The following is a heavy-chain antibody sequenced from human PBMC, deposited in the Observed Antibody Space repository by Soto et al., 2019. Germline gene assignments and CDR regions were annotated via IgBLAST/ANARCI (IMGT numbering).Heavy chain of an antibody. CDR3: ARSGVYSAYDY. D-gene: IGHD5-12*01. CDR1: GFSLSNARMG. Sequence: QVTLKESGPVLVKPTETLTLTCTVSGFSLSNARMGVSWIRQPPGKALEWLAHIFWNDEKSYSTSLKSRLTTSKDTTKSQVVLSMTNMDPVDTATYSCARSGVYSAYDYWGQGTLVSVSS. CDR2: IFWNDEK. V-gene: IGHV2-26*01. J-gene: IGHJ4*02.